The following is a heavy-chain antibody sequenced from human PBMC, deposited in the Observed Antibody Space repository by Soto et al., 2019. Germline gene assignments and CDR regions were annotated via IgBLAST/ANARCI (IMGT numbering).Heavy chain of an antibody. V-gene: IGHV1-69*01. CDR1: GGTFSSYA. J-gene: IGHJ3*02. CDR3: ARDRNYYDGPWNAFDI. Sequence: QVQLVQSGAEVKKPGSSVKVSCKASGGTFSSYAISWVRQAPGQGLEWMGGIIPIFGIANYAQKFQGRVTITADESTSTAYMELSSLRSEDTAVYYCARDRNYYDGPWNAFDIWGQGTMVTVSS. D-gene: IGHD3-22*01. CDR2: IIPIFGIA.